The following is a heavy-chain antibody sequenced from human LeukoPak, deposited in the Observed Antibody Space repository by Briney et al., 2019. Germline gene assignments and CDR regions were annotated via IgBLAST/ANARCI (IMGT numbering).Heavy chain of an antibody. CDR3: ARASSLTYSGSYWP. CDR1: GGSISGYY. Sequence: SETLSLTCTVSGGSISGYYWSWIRQPPGKGLEWIGYIYYSGSTNYNPSLKSRVTISVDTSKNQFSLKLSSVTAADTAVYYCARASSLTYSGSYWPWGQGTLVTVSP. V-gene: IGHV4-59*01. CDR2: IYYSGST. J-gene: IGHJ5*02. D-gene: IGHD1-26*01.